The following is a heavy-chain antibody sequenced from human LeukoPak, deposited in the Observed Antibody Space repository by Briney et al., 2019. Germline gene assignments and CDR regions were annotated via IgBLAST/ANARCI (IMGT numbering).Heavy chain of an antibody. CDR3: ARDRGGDWSVDAFDI. Sequence: GGSLRLSCAASGFTFSTYWMHWVRQAPGKGLVWVSRINAGGSSTSYADSVKGRFTISRDNAKNTLYLLMNSLRAEDTAVYYCARDRGGDWSVDAFDIWGQGTMVTVSS. CDR2: INAGGSST. D-gene: IGHD2-21*01. V-gene: IGHV3-74*01. CDR1: GFTFSTYW. J-gene: IGHJ3*02.